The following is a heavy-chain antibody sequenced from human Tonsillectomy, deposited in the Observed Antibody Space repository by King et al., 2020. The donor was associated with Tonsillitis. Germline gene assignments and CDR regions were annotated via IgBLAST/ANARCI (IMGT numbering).Heavy chain of an antibody. J-gene: IGHJ3*01. V-gene: IGHV3-9*01. D-gene: IGHD1-26*01. CDR2: ISWNSGNI. Sequence: VQLVESGGGLVQPGRSLRLSCAASPFFFDDYAMHWVRQAPGKGLEWVSGISWNSGNIVYTESVRGRFTISRDNAKKLLYLQMNGLRAEDTALYYCVRDMSSGSYYGALDLWGLGTMVIVSS. CDR3: VRDMSSGSYYGALDL. CDR1: PFFFDDYA.